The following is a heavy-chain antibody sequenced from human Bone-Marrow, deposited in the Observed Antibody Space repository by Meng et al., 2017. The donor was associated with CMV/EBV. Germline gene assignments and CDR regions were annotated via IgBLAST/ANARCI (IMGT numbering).Heavy chain of an antibody. V-gene: IGHV1-2*02. CDR3: ARDLRELLPTDGMDV. D-gene: IGHD1-26*01. CDR2: INPNSGGT. J-gene: IGHJ6*02. CDR1: GYTFTSFG. Sequence: ASVKVSCKASGYTFTSFGISWVRQAPGQGLEWMGWINPNSGGTNYAQKFQGRVTMTRDTSISTAYMELSRLRSDDTAVYYCARDLRELLPTDGMDVWGQGTTVTVSS.